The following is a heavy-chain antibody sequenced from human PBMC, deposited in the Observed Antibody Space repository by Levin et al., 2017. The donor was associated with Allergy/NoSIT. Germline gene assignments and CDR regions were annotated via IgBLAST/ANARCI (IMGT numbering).Heavy chain of an antibody. V-gene: IGHV3-30*18. Sequence: GGSLRLSCAASGFTFSSYGMHWVRQAPGKGLEWVAVISYDGSNKYYADSVKGRFTISRDNSKNTLYLQMNSLRAEDTAVYYCAKGYSSYWYFDLWGRGTLVTVSS. D-gene: IGHD6-13*01. CDR3: AKGYSSYWYFDL. CDR1: GFTFSSYG. CDR2: ISYDGSNK. J-gene: IGHJ2*01.